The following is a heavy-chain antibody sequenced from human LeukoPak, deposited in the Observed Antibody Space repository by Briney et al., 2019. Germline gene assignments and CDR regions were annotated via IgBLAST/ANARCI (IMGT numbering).Heavy chain of an antibody. Sequence: ASVKVSCKASGYTFTSYYMHWVRQAPGQGLEWMGIINPSGGSTSYAQKFQGRVTMTRDMSTSTVYMELSSLRSEDTAVYYCARDSGYCSSTSCTYYCYMDVWGKGTTVTVSS. CDR1: GYTFTSYY. J-gene: IGHJ6*03. D-gene: IGHD2-2*01. CDR3: ARDSGYCSSTSCTYYCYMDV. V-gene: IGHV1-46*01. CDR2: INPSGGST.